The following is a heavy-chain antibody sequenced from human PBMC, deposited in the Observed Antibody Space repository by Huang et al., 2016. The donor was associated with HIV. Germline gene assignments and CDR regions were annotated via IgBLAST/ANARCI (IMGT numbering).Heavy chain of an antibody. CDR1: GFTFSNYA. V-gene: IGHV3-23*01. D-gene: IGHD5-12*01. J-gene: IGHJ4*02. CDR2: ISGSSGTI. CDR3: AKDRGDGYSGYDYDY. Sequence: EVQLWESGGTLVQPGGSLRLSCGASGFTFSNYAMGWVRQAPGKGLEWVSFISGSSGTIDDADSVKGRFTISRDNVKKTVYLQMNSLRGEDAAVYYCAKDRGDGYSGYDYDYWGQGTLVTVSS.